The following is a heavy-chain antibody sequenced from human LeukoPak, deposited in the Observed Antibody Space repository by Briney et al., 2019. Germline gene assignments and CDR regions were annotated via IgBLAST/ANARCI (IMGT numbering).Heavy chain of an antibody. Sequence: SGTLSLTCTVSGGSISSYYWSWIRQPAGKGLEWIGRIYTSGSTNYNPSLKSRVTMSVDTSKNQFSLKLSSVTAADTAVYYCARGITMIVVRDWYFDLWGRGTLVTVSS. J-gene: IGHJ2*01. CDR2: IYTSGST. D-gene: IGHD3-22*01. CDR1: GGSISSYY. V-gene: IGHV4-4*07. CDR3: ARGITMIVVRDWYFDL.